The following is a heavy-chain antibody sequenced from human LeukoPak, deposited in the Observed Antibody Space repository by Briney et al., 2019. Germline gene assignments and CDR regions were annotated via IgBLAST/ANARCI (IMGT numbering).Heavy chain of an antibody. CDR3: AKDPNYYDSSGYYYGDY. J-gene: IGHJ4*02. D-gene: IGHD3-22*01. CDR1: GFTFSSYG. CDR2: ISYDGSNK. V-gene: IGHV3-30*18. Sequence: GRSLRLSCAASGFTFSSYGMHWVRQAPGKGLEWVAVISYDGSNKYYADSVKGRFTISRDNSKNTLYLQMNSLRAEDTAVYYCAKDPNYYDSSGYYYGDYWGQGTLVTVSS.